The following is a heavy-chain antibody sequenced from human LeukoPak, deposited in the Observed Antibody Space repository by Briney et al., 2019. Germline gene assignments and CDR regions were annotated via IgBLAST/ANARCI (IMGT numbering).Heavy chain of an antibody. CDR3: ARLTLQRDVFDI. V-gene: IGHV4-30-4*08. CDR2: IYYSGST. J-gene: IGHJ3*02. Sequence: SQTLSLTCTVSGGSISSGDYYWSWIRQPPGKGLEWIGYIYYSGSTYYNPPLKSRITISVDTSKNQFSLKLSSVTAADTAVYYCARLTLQRDVFDIWGQGTMVTVSS. CDR1: GGSISSGDYY.